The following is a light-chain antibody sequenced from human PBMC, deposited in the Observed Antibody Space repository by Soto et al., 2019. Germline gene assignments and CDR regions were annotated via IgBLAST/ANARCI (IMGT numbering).Light chain of an antibody. CDR3: WSYTSSDNWV. V-gene: IGLV2-11*01. Sequence: QSALTQPRSVSGSPGQSVTISCTGTNSDVGAYNYISWYQQFPGKAPKVIISLVSQRRSGVPDRFSGSKSGNTASLTISGLQAEDEADYYCWSYTSSDNWVFGGGPKVTVL. CDR2: LVS. J-gene: IGLJ3*02. CDR1: NSDVGAYNY.